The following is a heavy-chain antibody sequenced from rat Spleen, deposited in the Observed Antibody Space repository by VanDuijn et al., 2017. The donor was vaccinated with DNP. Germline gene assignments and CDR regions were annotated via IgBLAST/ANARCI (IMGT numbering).Heavy chain of an antibody. CDR1: GFTFSDFY. D-gene: IGHD1-11*01. CDR2: ISGGGGNT. V-gene: IGHV5-25*01. J-gene: IGHJ4*01. CDR3: ARLNYGGSY. Sequence: EVQMVESGGGLVQPGRSMRLSCAASGFTFSDFYLAWVRQAPTKGLEWVASISGGGGNTYYRDSVKGRFTISRDNAKSTLYLQMDSLRSEDTATYYCARLNYGGSYWGQGASVTVSS.